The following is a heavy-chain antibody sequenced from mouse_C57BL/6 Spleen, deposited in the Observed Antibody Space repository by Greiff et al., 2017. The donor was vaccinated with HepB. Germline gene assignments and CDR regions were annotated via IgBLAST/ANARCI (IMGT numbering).Heavy chain of an antibody. CDR3: ASSYDYGFDY. CDR1: GYTFTSYW. V-gene: IGHV1-64*01. Sequence: VKLQQPGAELVKPGASVKLSCKASGYTFTSYWMHWVKQRPGQGLEWIGMIHPNSGSTNYNEKFKSKATLTVDKSSSTAYMQLSSLTSEDSAVYYCASSYDYGFDYWGQGTTLTVSS. J-gene: IGHJ2*01. D-gene: IGHD2-4*01. CDR2: IHPNSGST.